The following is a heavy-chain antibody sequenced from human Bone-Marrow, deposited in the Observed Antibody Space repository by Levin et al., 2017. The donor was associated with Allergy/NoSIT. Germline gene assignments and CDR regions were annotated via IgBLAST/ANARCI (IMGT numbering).Heavy chain of an antibody. Sequence: GESLKISCKTTGYSFTNYYVVWVRQAPGQGLEWMGWINTYNGDTNYTPALQGRVTMTSDTSTTTTYLELRRLRSDDTAVYYCARGSNYGSSRGWFDPWGQGTLVTVSS. CDR1: GYSFTNYY. CDR2: INTYNGDT. V-gene: IGHV1-18*04. D-gene: IGHD3-10*01. CDR3: ARGSNYGSSRGWFDP. J-gene: IGHJ5*02.